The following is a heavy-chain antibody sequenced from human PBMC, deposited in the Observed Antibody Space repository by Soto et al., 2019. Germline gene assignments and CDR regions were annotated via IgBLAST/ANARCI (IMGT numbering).Heavy chain of an antibody. CDR3: AKEGTGLYNAFDI. V-gene: IGHV3-30*18. D-gene: IGHD3-10*01. CDR2: LLDDGSK. J-gene: IGHJ3*02. Sequence: QVELVESGGGVVRPGRSLRLSCAASRFPFSYYAMHWVRQAPGKGLEFVAVLLDDGSKYYADSVKGRFTISKDNSMKTVDLEMSSLRPEDTARYYCAKEGTGLYNAFDIWGQGTMVTVS. CDR1: RFPFSYYA.